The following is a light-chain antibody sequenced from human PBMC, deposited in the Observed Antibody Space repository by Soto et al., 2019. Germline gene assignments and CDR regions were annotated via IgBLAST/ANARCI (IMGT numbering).Light chain of an antibody. CDR2: GAT. CDR1: QSISGSY. CDR3: QQYGVSPQS. V-gene: IGKV3-20*01. Sequence: EIVMTQSPATLSVSPGERATLSCRSSQSISGSYLAWYQQKRGQAPRLLVYGATTRATGIPDRFSGSGSGSDFTLIISRLEPEDFAVYFCQQYGVSPQSFGPGTKVDIK. J-gene: IGKJ3*01.